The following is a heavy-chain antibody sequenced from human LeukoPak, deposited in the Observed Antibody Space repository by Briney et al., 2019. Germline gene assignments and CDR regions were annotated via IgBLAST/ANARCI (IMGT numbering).Heavy chain of an antibody. V-gene: IGHV3-48*01. J-gene: IGHJ3*02. CDR2: ISSSSSTI. CDR3: ASQLGDASDI. CDR1: GFMFSTYA. Sequence: GGSLRLSCAASGFMFSTYAMSWVRQAPGKGLEWVSYISSSSSTIYYADSVKGRFTISRDNGKNSLYLQINNLRAEDTAVYYCASQLGDASDIWGQGTMVTVSS. D-gene: IGHD6-13*01.